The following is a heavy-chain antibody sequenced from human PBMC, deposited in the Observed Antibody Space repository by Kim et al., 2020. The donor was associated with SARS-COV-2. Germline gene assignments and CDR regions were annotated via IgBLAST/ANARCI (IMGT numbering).Heavy chain of an antibody. D-gene: IGHD3-9*01. J-gene: IGHJ4*02. CDR1: GGTFSSYA. CDR3: ARVSDDILTGYYWYYFDY. CDR2: IIPIFGTA. Sequence: SVKVSCKASGGTFSSYAISWVRQAPGQGLEWMGGIIPIFGTANYAQKFQGRVTITADESTSTAYMELSSLRSEDTAVYYCARVSDDILTGYYWYYFDYWGQGTLVTVSS. V-gene: IGHV1-69*13.